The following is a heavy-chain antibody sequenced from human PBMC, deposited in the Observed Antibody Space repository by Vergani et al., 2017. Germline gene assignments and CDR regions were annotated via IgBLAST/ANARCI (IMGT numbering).Heavy chain of an antibody. CDR1: GFTFSSYA. D-gene: IGHD4-17*01. J-gene: IGHJ6*03. Sequence: EVQLLESGGGLVQPGGSLRLSCAASGFTFSSYAMSWVRQAPGKGLEWVSAISGSGGRTYDADSVKGRFTISRDNSKNTLYLQMNSLRAEDTDVYYCAITVTTRSYYMDVWGKGTTVTVSS. CDR2: ISGSGGRT. CDR3: AITVTTRSYYMDV. V-gene: IGHV3-23*01.